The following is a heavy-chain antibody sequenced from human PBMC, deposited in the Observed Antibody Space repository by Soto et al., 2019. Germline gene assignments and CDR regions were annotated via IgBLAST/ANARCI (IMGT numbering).Heavy chain of an antibody. CDR1: GYSFTSYW. CDR3: ARLHSASYHSPLRY. Sequence: GESLKISCKGSGYSFTSYWISWVRQMPGKGLEWMGRIDPSASHARYSPSFQGQVTISADRSISTAYVQWSSLKASDTAMYYCARLHSASYHSPLRYWGQGTLVTVSS. J-gene: IGHJ4*02. CDR2: IDPSASHA. V-gene: IGHV5-10-1*04. D-gene: IGHD1-26*01.